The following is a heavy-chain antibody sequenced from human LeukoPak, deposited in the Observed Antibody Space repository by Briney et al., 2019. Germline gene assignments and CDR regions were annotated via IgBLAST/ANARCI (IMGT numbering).Heavy chain of an antibody. CDR3: ARGITIFGVVTSSLFDY. V-gene: IGHV4-30-4*08. CDR1: GGSISSYY. CDR2: IYYSGST. D-gene: IGHD3-3*01. J-gene: IGHJ4*02. Sequence: PSETLSLTCTVSGGSISSYYWSWIRQPPGKGLEWIGYIYYSGSTYYNPSLKSRVTISVDTSKNQFSLKLSSVTAADTAVYYCARGITIFGVVTSSLFDYWGQGTLVTVSS.